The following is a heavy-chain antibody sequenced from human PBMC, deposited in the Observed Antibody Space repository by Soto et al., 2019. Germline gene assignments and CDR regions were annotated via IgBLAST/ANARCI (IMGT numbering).Heavy chain of an antibody. CDR3: ARDKITGLFDY. D-gene: IGHD2-8*02. Sequence: QVQLPQWGAGLLKPSETLSLTCAVYGGSFSGYYWTWIRQPPGPGLEWIGEINHSGITNYNPSLKGRVTISVDTSKNQFSLKLTSVTAADTAVYYCARDKITGLFDYWGQGTLVTVSS. CDR1: GGSFSGYY. CDR2: INHSGIT. J-gene: IGHJ4*02. V-gene: IGHV4-34*01.